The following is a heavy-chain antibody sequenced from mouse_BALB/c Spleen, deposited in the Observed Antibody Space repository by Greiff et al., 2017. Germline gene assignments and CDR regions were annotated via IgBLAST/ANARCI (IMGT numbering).Heavy chain of an antibody. CDR3: TRAIGYYYGYVYAMDY. D-gene: IGHD1-2*01. CDR1: GYTFTSYY. J-gene: IGHJ4*01. V-gene: IGHV1S81*02. Sequence: VKLVESGAELVKPGASVKLSCKASGYTFTSYYMYWVKQRPGQGLEWIGEINPSNGGTNFNEKFKSKATLTVDKSSSTAYMQLSSLTSEDSAVYYCTRAIGYYYGYVYAMDYWGQGTSVTVSS. CDR2: INPSNGGT.